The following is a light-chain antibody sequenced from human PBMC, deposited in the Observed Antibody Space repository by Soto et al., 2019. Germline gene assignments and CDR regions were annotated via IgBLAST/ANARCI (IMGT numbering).Light chain of an antibody. CDR1: QSVGSK. J-gene: IGKJ1*01. CDR3: QKYEKWPPTT. CDR2: DAS. V-gene: IGKV3-15*01. Sequence: EILMTQSPATLAASPGERATLSCRASQSVGSKLAWYQQKPGQPPRLVMFDASIRATGVPARFSGGGSGTEFTPTISSLQSEDFPLYSRQKYEKWPPTTFGQGTKVEIK.